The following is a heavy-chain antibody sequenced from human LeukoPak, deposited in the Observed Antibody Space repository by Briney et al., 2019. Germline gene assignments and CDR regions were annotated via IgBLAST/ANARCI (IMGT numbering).Heavy chain of an antibody. CDR3: ARGGGDHAFDV. CDR2: IDSDGSST. V-gene: IGHV3-74*01. D-gene: IGHD2-21*02. Sequence: GGSLRLSCAASGFTFSPYWMHWVRQGPGKGLVWVARIDSDGSSTIYADSVKGRLTISRDNAQNTLYLQMDSLRAEDTAVYYCARGGGDHAFDVWGQGTMVTVSP. CDR1: GFTFSPYW. J-gene: IGHJ3*01.